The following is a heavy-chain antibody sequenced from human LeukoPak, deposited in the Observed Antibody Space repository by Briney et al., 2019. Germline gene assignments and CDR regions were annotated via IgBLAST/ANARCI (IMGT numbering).Heavy chain of an antibody. CDR1: GFTFSSYA. CDR2: ISGSGGST. D-gene: IGHD3-22*01. V-gene: IGHV3-23*01. J-gene: IGHJ4*02. Sequence: GGSLRLSCAASGFTFSSYAMSWVRQAPGKGLEWVSAISGSGGSTYYADSVKGRFTISRDNSKNTLYLQMNSLRAEDTAVYYCAKYHDRSGYYLRSPFDYWGQGTLVTVSS. CDR3: AKYHDRSGYYLRSPFDY.